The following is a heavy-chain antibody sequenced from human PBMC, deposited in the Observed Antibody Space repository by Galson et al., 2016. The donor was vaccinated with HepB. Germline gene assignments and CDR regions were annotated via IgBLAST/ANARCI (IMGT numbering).Heavy chain of an antibody. J-gene: IGHJ4*02. V-gene: IGHV3-23*01. Sequence: SLRLSCAASGFFFSGRAMSWVRRAPGKGLEWVPGIDRYGGTTGYAASVKGRFTISRDNSKNTLYLQMNSLRTEDTAVYYCARDDYSGGRGSPDYWGQGTLVTVSS. CDR3: ARDDYSGGRGSPDY. D-gene: IGHD4/OR15-4a*01. CDR1: GFFFSGRA. CDR2: IDRYGGTT.